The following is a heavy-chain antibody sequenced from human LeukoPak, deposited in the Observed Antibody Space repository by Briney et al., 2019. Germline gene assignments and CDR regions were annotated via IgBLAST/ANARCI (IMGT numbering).Heavy chain of an antibody. CDR3: ARGRVHRYYYDSSGYYGGAFDI. CDR1: GYIFTSYG. V-gene: IGHV1-18*01. J-gene: IGHJ3*02. CDR2: ISAYNGNT. D-gene: IGHD3-22*01. Sequence: ASVKVSCKASGYIFTSYGISWVRQAPGQGLEWMGWISAYNGNTNYAQKLQGRVTMTTDTSTSTAYMELRSLRFDETAVYYCARGRVHRYYYDSSGYYGGAFDIWGQGTMVTVSS.